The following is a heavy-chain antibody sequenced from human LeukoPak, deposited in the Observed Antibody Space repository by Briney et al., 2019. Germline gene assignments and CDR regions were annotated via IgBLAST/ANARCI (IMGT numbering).Heavy chain of an antibody. J-gene: IGHJ4*02. D-gene: IGHD1-26*01. V-gene: IGHV4-31*03. Sequence: SETLSLTCTVSGVSISSGGYYWSWIRQHPGKGLEWIGYIYYSGSTYYNPSLKSRVTISVDTSKNQLSLKLSSVTAADTAVYYCARVVRVGATTPFDYWGQGTLVTVSS. CDR3: ARVVRVGATTPFDY. CDR2: IYYSGST. CDR1: GVSISSGGYY.